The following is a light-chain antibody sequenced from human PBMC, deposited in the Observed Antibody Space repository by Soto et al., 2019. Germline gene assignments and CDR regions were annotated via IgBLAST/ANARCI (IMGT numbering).Light chain of an antibody. V-gene: IGLV1-44*01. Sequence: QSVLTQSPSASGTPGQRVTISCSGSNSNIGSNTVNWYQQLPGTAPKLLIYRNDQRPSGVPDRFSGSKSGTSASLAISGLLSEDEADYHCATWDDSLNGVVFGGGTKLTVL. CDR1: NSNIGSNT. CDR3: ATWDDSLNGVV. CDR2: RND. J-gene: IGLJ2*01.